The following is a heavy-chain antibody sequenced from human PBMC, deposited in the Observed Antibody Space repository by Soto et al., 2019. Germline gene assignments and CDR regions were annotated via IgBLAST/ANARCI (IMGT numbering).Heavy chain of an antibody. Sequence: SETLSLTCSVSGGSITDNYWTWIRQSPGKGLEWVGYIYYTGITNYNPSLKRRVTISLDRSKNQFSLKLDSVTAADTAVYYCARALDYDFWGGRYWFDPWGQGTLVTVSS. CDR2: IYYTGIT. D-gene: IGHD3-3*01. CDR3: ARALDYDFWGGRYWFDP. V-gene: IGHV4-59*01. CDR1: GGSITDNY. J-gene: IGHJ5*02.